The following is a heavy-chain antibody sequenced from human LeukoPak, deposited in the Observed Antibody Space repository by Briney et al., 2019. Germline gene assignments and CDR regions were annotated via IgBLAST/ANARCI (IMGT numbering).Heavy chain of an antibody. D-gene: IGHD6-6*01. Sequence: SETPSLTCAVYGGSFSGYYWSWIRQPPGKGLEWIGEINHSGSTNYNPSLKSRVTISVDTSKNQFSLKLSSVTAADTAVYYCARGRYSSSSFPIYFGYYGMDVWGQGTTVTVSS. J-gene: IGHJ6*02. V-gene: IGHV4-34*01. CDR3: ARGRYSSSSFPIYFGYYGMDV. CDR1: GGSFSGYY. CDR2: INHSGST.